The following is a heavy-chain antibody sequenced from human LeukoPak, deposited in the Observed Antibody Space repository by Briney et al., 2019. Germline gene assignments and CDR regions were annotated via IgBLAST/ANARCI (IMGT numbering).Heavy chain of an antibody. V-gene: IGHV3-15*01. CDR3: TTAKDKRVRGVINFLYYFDY. CDR2: IKSKTDGGTT. Sequence: GGSLRLSCAASGFTFSNAWMSWVRQAPGKGLEWVGRIKSKTDGGTTDYAAPVKGRFTISRDDSKNTLYLQMNSLKTEDTAVYYCTTAKDKRVRGVINFLYYFDYWGQGTLVTDSS. J-gene: IGHJ4*02. CDR1: GFTFSNAW. D-gene: IGHD3-10*01.